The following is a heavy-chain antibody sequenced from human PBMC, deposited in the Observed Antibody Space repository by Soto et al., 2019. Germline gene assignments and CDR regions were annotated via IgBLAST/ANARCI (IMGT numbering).Heavy chain of an antibody. CDR3: AREIRRDYYYYYPLDV. Sequence: GGSLRLSCLASGFTFTDHYMDWVRQAPGTWLEWIARTKNKPNNYATTYAASVKGRFTISRDDSESSLYLQMNNLKTEDTAVYYCAREIRRDYYYYYPLDVWGQGTTVTVSS. CDR2: TKNKPNNYAT. J-gene: IGHJ6*02. CDR1: GFTFTDHY. V-gene: IGHV3-72*01.